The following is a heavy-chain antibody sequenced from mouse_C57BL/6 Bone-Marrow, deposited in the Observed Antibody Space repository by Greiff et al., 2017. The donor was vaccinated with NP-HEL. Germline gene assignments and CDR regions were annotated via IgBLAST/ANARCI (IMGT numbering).Heavy chain of an antibody. CDR2: INPNNGGT. D-gene: IGHD3-2*02. CDR1: GYTFTDYN. J-gene: IGHJ3*01. Sequence: VQLQQSGPELVKPGASVKMSCKASGYTFTDYNMHWVKQSHGKSLEWIGYINPNNGGTSYNQKFKGKATLTVNKSSSTAYMELRSLTSEDSAVYYWARGERRQLRVRPFAYWGRGTLVTVSA. CDR3: ARGERRQLRVRPFAY. V-gene: IGHV1-22*01.